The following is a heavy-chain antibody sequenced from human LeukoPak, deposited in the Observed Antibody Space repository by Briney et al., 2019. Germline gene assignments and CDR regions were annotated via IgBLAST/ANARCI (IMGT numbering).Heavy chain of an antibody. Sequence: GGSLRLSCAASGFTFSSFAMHWVRQAPGKGLEWVSGVTGTGGDTYYADSVRGRFTISRDNSKNTLYLQMNSLRAEDTAVYYCAKDYEYNSNTWYFHWGRGTLVSVSS. CDR2: VTGTGGDT. V-gene: IGHV3-23*01. CDR1: GFTFSSFA. D-gene: IGHD6-13*01. J-gene: IGHJ4*02. CDR3: AKDYEYNSNTWYFH.